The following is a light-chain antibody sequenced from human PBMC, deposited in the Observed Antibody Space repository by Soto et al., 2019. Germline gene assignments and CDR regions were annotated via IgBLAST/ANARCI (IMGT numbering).Light chain of an antibody. Sequence: DIQLTQSPSFLSASVGDRVTITCRARQGISSSLAWYHQKPGKAPKLLIYAASTLESGGPSRFSGSESGTEFSLTFSSLQTEDSATYYCQHLNSYLRATFGQGTKLEIK. CDR1: QGISSS. CDR3: QHLNSYLRAT. CDR2: AAS. V-gene: IGKV1-9*01. J-gene: IGKJ2*01.